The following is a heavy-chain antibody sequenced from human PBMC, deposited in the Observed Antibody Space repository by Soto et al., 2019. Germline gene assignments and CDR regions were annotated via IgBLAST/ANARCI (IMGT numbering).Heavy chain of an antibody. CDR1: GYTFTSYD. Sequence: QVQLVQSGAEVRTPGASVKVSCKASGYTFTSYDINWVRQATGQGPEWMGWMNPDSGNTGYVQKFQGRVTMTRNTXRSNAYRELRSRRSEDTAVYYCARSVGGSNVSFDYWGQGTLVTVSS. J-gene: IGHJ4*02. D-gene: IGHD3-10*01. V-gene: IGHV1-8*01. CDR3: ARSVGGSNVSFDY. CDR2: MNPDSGNT.